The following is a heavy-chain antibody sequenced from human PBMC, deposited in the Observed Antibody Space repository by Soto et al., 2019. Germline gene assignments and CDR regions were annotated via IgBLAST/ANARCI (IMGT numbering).Heavy chain of an antibody. J-gene: IGHJ6*02. CDR3: ARGILSYYGDYYYYGMDV. CDR2: IYYSGST. CDR1: GGSISSYY. V-gene: IGHV4-59*01. Sequence: PSETLSLTCTVSGGSISSYYWSWIRQPPGKGLEWIGYIYYSGSTNYNPSLKSRVTISVDTSKNQFSLKLSSVTAADTAVYYCARGILSYYGDYYYYGMDVWGQGTTVTVSS. D-gene: IGHD4-17*01.